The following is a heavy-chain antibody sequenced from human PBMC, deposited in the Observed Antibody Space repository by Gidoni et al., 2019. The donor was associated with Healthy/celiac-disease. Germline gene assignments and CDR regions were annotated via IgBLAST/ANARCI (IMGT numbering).Heavy chain of an antibody. V-gene: IGHV4-34*01. J-gene: IGHJ3*02. CDR2: INHSGST. CDR1: GGSFSGYY. Sequence: QVQLQQWGAGLLKPSETLSLTCAVYGGSFSGYYWSWIRQPPGKGLEWIGEINHSGSTNYNPSLKSRVTISVDTSKNQFSLKLSSVTAADTAVYYCARGRSSGWYAAFDIWGQGTMVTVSS. CDR3: ARGRSSGWYAAFDI. D-gene: IGHD6-19*01.